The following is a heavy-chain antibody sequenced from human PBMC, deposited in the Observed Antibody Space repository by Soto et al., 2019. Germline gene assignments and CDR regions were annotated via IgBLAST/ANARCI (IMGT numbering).Heavy chain of an antibody. D-gene: IGHD2-8*01. V-gene: IGHV1-69*13. J-gene: IGHJ5*02. Sequence: SLKVSCKSSGGTFSSYDSICVRPATGQGLEWMGGIIPIFGTANYAQKFQGRVTITADESTSTAYMELSSLRSEDTAVYYCARESVLMVYARNWFDPWGQGTL. CDR2: IIPIFGTA. CDR1: GGTFSSYD. CDR3: ARESVLMVYARNWFDP.